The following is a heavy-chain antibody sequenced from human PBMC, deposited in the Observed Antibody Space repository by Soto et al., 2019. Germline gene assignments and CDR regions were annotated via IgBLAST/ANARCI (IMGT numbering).Heavy chain of an antibody. CDR3: AKDRVGTIFGVVIIGDGYYYGMDV. D-gene: IGHD3-3*01. CDR2: ISYDGSNK. V-gene: IGHV3-30*18. J-gene: IGHJ6*02. CDR1: GFTFSSYG. Sequence: SLRLSCAASGFTFSSYGSHWVRQAPGKRLEWVAVISYDGSNKYYADSVKGRFTISRDNSKNTLYLQMNSLRAEDTAVYYCAKDRVGTIFGVVIIGDGYYYGMDVWGQGTTVTVSS.